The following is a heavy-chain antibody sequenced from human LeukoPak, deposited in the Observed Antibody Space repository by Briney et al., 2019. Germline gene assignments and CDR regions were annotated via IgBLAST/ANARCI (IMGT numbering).Heavy chain of an antibody. Sequence: GGSLRLSCAASGFSFSSYSMNWVRQAPGKGLEWVSSISSGSTYIYYADSVKDRFTISRDNAKNSLYLQVSTLRAEDTAVYYCAREISSSTSFDYWGQGTLVTVSS. D-gene: IGHD2-2*01. CDR2: ISSGSTYI. CDR1: GFSFSSYS. V-gene: IGHV3-21*01. CDR3: AREISSSTSFDY. J-gene: IGHJ4*02.